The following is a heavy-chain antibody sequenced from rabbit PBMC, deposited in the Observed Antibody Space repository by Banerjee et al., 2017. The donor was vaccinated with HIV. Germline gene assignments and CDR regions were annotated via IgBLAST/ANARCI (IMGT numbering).Heavy chain of an antibody. CDR3: ARQEYAGSPM. Sequence: QQQLEESGGGLVKPEGSLTLSCKASGIDFSRCGISWVRQAPGKGLEWIACIYPDDDSTDYASWVSGRFTISKTSSTTVTLQMTSLTAADTATYFCARQEYAGSPMWGPGTLVTVS. D-gene: IGHD4-2*01. V-gene: IGHV1S45*01. CDR2: IYPDDDST. CDR1: GIDFSRCG. J-gene: IGHJ4*01.